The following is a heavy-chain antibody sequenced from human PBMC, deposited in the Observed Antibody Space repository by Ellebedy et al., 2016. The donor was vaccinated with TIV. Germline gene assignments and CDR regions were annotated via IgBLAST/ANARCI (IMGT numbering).Heavy chain of an antibody. J-gene: IGHJ6*02. CDR3: TRGKARTGNQYGKDL. CDR1: GFSLNVNY. Sequence: GESLKISCAASGFSLNVNYMSWVRQAPGKGLEWVSIIYSGVSGGSTYYADFVKGRFTISRDNSKNTVYLQMNSLRAEDTAVYFCTRGKARTGNQYGKDLWGQGTTVAVSS. V-gene: IGHV3-53*01. D-gene: IGHD3-10*01. CDR2: IYSGVSGGST.